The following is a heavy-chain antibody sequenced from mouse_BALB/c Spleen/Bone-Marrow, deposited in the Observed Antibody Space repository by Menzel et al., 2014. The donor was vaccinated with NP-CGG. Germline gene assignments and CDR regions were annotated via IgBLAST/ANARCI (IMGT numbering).Heavy chain of an antibody. J-gene: IGHJ4*01. Sequence: QVQLQQSGAELAKPGASVKMSCKASGYTLTSYWMHWVKQRPGQGLEWIGYINPSSGYTEFNQRFKDKATLTADRSSSTAYMQLSSLTSEDSAVYYCARGYYVMDYCGQGTSVTVSS. CDR1: GYTLTSYW. V-gene: IGHV1-7*01. CDR2: INPSSGYT. CDR3: ARGYYVMDY.